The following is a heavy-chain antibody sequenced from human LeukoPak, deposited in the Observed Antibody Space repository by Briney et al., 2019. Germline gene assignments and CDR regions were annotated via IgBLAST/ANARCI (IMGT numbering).Heavy chain of an antibody. V-gene: IGHV1-69*13. CDR1: GYTFTSYG. CDR3: ARDWGGSYYVFDY. J-gene: IGHJ4*02. Sequence: PQASVKVSCKASGYTFTSYGISWVRQAPGQGLEWMGGIIPIFGTANYAQKFQGRVTITADESTSTAYMELSSLRSEDTAVYYCARDWGGSYYVFDYWGQGTLVTVSS. CDR2: IIPIFGTA. D-gene: IGHD1-26*01.